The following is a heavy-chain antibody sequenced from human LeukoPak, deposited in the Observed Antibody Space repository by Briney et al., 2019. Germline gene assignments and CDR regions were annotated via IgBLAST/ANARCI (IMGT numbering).Heavy chain of an antibody. D-gene: IGHD3-10*01. CDR3: ATVSGVAFDI. J-gene: IGHJ3*02. CDR1: GYTLTELS. Sequence: ASVNVSCKVSGYTLTELSMHWVRQAPGKGLEWMGGFDPEDGETIYAQKFQGRVTMTEDTSTDTAYMELGSLRSEDTAVYYCATVSGVAFDIWGQGTMVTVSS. V-gene: IGHV1-24*01. CDR2: FDPEDGET.